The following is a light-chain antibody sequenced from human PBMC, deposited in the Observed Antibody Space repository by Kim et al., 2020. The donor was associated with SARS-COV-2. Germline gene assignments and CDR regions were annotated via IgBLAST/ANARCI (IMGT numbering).Light chain of an antibody. J-gene: IGKJ5*01. Sequence: VSPGERATLSCRASLSVINSLAWYQQESGQAPRLLVDDASIRASGVPARFSGSGSGTDFTLIISSLEAKDFAVYFCQQRRDCPITFGQGTRLEIK. CDR1: LSVINS. CDR2: DAS. CDR3: QQRRDCPIT. V-gene: IGKV3-11*01.